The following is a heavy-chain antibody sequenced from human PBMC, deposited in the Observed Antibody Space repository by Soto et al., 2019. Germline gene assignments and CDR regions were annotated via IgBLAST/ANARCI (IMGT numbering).Heavy chain of an antibody. CDR2: ISGSGSNT. V-gene: IGHV3-23*01. CDR1: GFSFSIYA. CDR3: AKGTSSWPYFYDY. J-gene: IGHJ4*02. D-gene: IGHD6-13*01. Sequence: LRLSCAGSGFSFSIYAMTWVRQAPGKGLEWVSSISGSGSNTYYADSVKGRFTISRDNSKNTLYLQMNSLRAEDAAVYSCAKGTSSWPYFYDYWGQGTLVTVSS.